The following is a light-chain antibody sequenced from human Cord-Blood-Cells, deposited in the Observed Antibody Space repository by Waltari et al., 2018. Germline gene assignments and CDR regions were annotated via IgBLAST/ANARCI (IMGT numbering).Light chain of an antibody. J-gene: IGLJ1*01. CDR1: SSDVGGYNY. Sequence: QSALTQPASVSVSPGQSITISCTGTSSDVGGYNYVSWYQQHPGKAPKLMIYEVSNRPSGVSNRFSGYKSGNTASLTISGLQAEDEADYYCSSYTSSSHYVFGTGTKVTVL. V-gene: IGLV2-14*01. CDR3: SSYTSSSHYV. CDR2: EVS.